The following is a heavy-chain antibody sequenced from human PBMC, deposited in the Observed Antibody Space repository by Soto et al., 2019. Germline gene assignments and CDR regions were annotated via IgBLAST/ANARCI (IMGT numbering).Heavy chain of an antibody. CDR1: GGSISSGDYY. J-gene: IGHJ4*02. Sequence: SETLSLTCTVSGGSISSGDYYWSWIRQPPGKGLEWIGYIYYSGSTYYNPSLKSRVTISVDTSKNQFSLKLSSVTAADTAVYYCARDGYSYGWFDYWGQGXLVTVYS. CDR3: ARDGYSYGWFDY. D-gene: IGHD5-18*01. CDR2: IYYSGST. V-gene: IGHV4-30-4*01.